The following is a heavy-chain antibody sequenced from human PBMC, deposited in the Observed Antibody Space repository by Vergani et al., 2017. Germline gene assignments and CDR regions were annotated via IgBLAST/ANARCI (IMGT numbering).Heavy chain of an antibody. D-gene: IGHD6-19*01. V-gene: IGHV4-4*02. J-gene: IGHJ4*02. CDR2: IYYSGST. CDR3: AREVAVAGLDY. Sequence: QVQLQESGPGLVKPSGTLSLTCAVSGGSISSSNWWSWVRQPPGKGLEWIGYIYYSGSTYYNPSLKSRVTISVDTSKNQFSLKLSSVTAADTAVYYCAREVAVAGLDYWGQGTLVTVSS. CDR1: GGSISSSNW.